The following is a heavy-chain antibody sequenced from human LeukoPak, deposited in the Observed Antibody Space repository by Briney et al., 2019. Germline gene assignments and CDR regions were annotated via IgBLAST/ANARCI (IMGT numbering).Heavy chain of an antibody. CDR2: ISWNSGSI. V-gene: IGHV3-9*03. CDR3: AKGQDSSGYYPFDY. D-gene: IGHD3-22*01. J-gene: IGHJ4*02. CDR1: GFTFDDYA. Sequence: GGSLRLSCAASGFTFDDYATHWVRQAPGKGLEWVSGISWNSGSIGYADSVKGRFTISRDNAKNSLYLQMNSLRAEDMALYYCAKGQDSSGYYPFDYWGQGTLVTVSS.